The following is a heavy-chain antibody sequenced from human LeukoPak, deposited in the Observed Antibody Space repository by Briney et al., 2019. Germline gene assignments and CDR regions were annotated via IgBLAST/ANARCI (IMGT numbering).Heavy chain of an antibody. CDR1: GGTFSSYA. J-gene: IGHJ4*02. V-gene: IGHV1-69*05. D-gene: IGHD1-26*01. CDR3: ARDSSVVGATSRYSDY. Sequence: GASVKVSCKASGGTFSSYAISWVRQAPGQGLEWMGGIIPIFGTANYAQKFQGRVTITTDESTSTAYMELSSLRSEDTAVYYCARDSSVVGATSRYSDYWGQGTLVTVSS. CDR2: IIPIFGTA.